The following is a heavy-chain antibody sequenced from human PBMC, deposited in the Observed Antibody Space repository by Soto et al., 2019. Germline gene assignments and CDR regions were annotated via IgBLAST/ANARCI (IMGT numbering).Heavy chain of an antibody. CDR3: VWYRSYYYYGMDV. V-gene: IGHV4-34*01. CDR2: INHSGST. J-gene: IGHJ6*02. CDR1: GGSLSGCY. Sequence: SETLSLTCAVYGGSLSGCYCSWIRQPPGKGLEWIGEINHSGSTNYNPSLKSRVTISVDTSKNQFSLKLSSVTAADTAVYYCVWYRSYYYYGMDVWGQGTTVTVSS. D-gene: IGHD6-13*01.